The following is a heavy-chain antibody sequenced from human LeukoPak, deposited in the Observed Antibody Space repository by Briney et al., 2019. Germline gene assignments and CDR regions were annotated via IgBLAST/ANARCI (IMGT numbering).Heavy chain of an antibody. V-gene: IGHV1-18*01. D-gene: IGHD3-10*01. CDR1: GYTFSSYG. CDR3: ARVRGLGFGELDV. J-gene: IGHJ6*04. Sequence: ASVKVSCEASGYTFSSYGISWVRQAPGQGLEWMGRISAYNDNTNYAQKLQGRVTMTTDTSTSTAYMELRSLRSDDTAVYYCARVRGLGFGELDVWGKGTTVTVSS. CDR2: ISAYNDNT.